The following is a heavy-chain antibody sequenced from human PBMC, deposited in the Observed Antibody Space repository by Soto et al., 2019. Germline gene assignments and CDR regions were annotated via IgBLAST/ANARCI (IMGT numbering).Heavy chain of an antibody. CDR1: GFTMSTYT. CDR3: GGAASLELDD. V-gene: IGHV3-30*04. J-gene: IGHJ4*02. CDR2: ISNDESKR. D-gene: IGHD3-10*01. Sequence: QVQLVESGGGVVQPGRSLRLSCAASGFTMSTYTMYWVRQAPGKGLEWVAVISNDESKRYYADSVKGRFTISRDTSKSALYLQMRSLIAEDTGVYYRGGAASLELDDWGKGTLLPFSS.